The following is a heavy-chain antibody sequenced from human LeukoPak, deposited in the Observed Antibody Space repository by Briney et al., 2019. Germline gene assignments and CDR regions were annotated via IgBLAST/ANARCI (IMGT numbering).Heavy chain of an antibody. D-gene: IGHD2-2*01. CDR1: GFTFSSYA. V-gene: IGHV3-30*04. CDR3: ARRGGYCSSTSCYGGYFDY. J-gene: IGHJ4*02. CDR2: IPYDGSNK. Sequence: GGSLRLSCAASGFTFSSYAMHWVRQAPGKGLEWVAVIPYDGSNKYYADSVKGRFTIPRDNSKNTLYLQMNSLRAEDTAVYYCARRGGYCSSTSCYGGYFDYWGQGTLVTVSS.